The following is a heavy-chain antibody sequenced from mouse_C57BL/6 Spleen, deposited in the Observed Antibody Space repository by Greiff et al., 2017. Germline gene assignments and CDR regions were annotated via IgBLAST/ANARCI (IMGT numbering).Heavy chain of an antibody. J-gene: IGHJ4*01. CDR1: GYSITSGYY. Sequence: EVKLMQSGPGLVKPSQSLSLTCSVTGYSITSGYYWNWIRQFPGNKLEWMGYISYGGSNNYNPSLKNQISITRDTSKNQSCLKLKSVTTGDTASDYGASSRYDNAECYYAMDYWGQGTTVTVSS. CDR2: ISYGGSN. V-gene: IGHV3-6*01. D-gene: IGHD2-4*01. CDR3: ASSRYDNAECYYAMDY.